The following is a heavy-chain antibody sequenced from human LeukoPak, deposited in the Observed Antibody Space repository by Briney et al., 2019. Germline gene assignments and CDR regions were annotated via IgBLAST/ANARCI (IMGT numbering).Heavy chain of an antibody. J-gene: IGHJ4*02. CDR3: ARDLNGIAVAGPFDY. Sequence: GGSLRLSCAASGFTFSSYSMNWVRQAPGKGLEWVSSISSSSSYIYYADSVKGRFTISRGNAKSSLYLQMNSLRAEDTAVYYCARDLNGIAVAGPFDYWGQETLVTVSS. D-gene: IGHD6-19*01. CDR1: GFTFSSYS. CDR2: ISSSSSYI. V-gene: IGHV3-21*01.